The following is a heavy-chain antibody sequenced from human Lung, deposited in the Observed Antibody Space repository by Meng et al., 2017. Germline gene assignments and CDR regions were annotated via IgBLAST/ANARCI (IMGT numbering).Heavy chain of an antibody. J-gene: IGHJ4*02. CDR2: LIAVFDKT. CDR3: ARGRRNEPLFDY. D-gene: IGHD1-14*01. V-gene: IGHV1-69*13. Sequence: QVQLVKSGAEVKKPGSSMKVACKTSGGSFSTHTFSWVRQAPGQGLEWMGGLIAVFDKTKAAPRFQDRVTFTADESTSTAYMELSSLTFDDTAVYFCARGRRNEPLFDYWGQGTLVTVSS. CDR1: GGSFSTHT.